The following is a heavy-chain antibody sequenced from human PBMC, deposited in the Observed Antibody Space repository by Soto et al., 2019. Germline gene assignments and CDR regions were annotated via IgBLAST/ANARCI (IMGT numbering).Heavy chain of an antibody. CDR3: ARGDRQSGHYFDY. D-gene: IGHD3-22*01. J-gene: IGHJ4*02. Sequence: SVKVSCKASGGSFSSYSINWVRQAPGQGLEWLGRIIPIFGVAKYAQKFQGRVTFTADKSTSTAYMELSSLRFEDTAVYYCARGDRQSGHYFDYWVQGTLVTVSS. CDR1: GGSFSSYS. V-gene: IGHV1-69*04. CDR2: IIPIFGVA.